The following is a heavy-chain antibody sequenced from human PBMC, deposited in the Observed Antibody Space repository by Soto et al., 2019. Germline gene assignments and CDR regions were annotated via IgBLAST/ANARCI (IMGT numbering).Heavy chain of an antibody. D-gene: IGHD6-25*01. CDR3: ARFRFERLGCYGMDV. Sequence: QVQLVQSGAEVKKPGASVKVSCKASGYTFTSYDINWVRQATGQGLEWMGWMNPNSGNTGYAQKFQGRVTMTRNTSMSPAYMELSSLRSEDTAVYYCARFRFERLGCYGMDVWGQGTTVTVSS. CDR1: GYTFTSYD. J-gene: IGHJ6*02. CDR2: MNPNSGNT. V-gene: IGHV1-8*01.